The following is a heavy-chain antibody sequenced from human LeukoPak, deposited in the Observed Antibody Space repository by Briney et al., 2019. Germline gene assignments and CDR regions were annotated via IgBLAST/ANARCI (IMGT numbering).Heavy chain of an antibody. CDR3: AREEWLLMSAFDY. D-gene: IGHD3-3*01. Sequence: QPGGSLRLSCAASGFTFSSYAMHWVRQAPGKGLEWVAVISYDGSNKYYADSVKGRFTISRDNSKNTLYLQMNSLRAEDTAVYYCAREEWLLMSAFDYWGQGTLVTVSS. CDR1: GFTFSSYA. V-gene: IGHV3-30-3*01. J-gene: IGHJ4*02. CDR2: ISYDGSNK.